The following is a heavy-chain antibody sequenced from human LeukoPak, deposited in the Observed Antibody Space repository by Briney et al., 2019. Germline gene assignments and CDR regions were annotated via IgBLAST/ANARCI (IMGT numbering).Heavy chain of an antibody. CDR1: GSSISSYY. CDR2: IYTSGST. CDR3: ARDSLTRNIGNYMDV. D-gene: IGHD1-14*01. J-gene: IGHJ6*03. Sequence: SETLSLTCTVSGSSISSYYWSWIRQPAGKGLEWIGRIYTSGSTNYNPSLKSRVTMSVDTSKNQFSLKLSSVTAADTAVYYCARDSLTRNIGNYMDVWGKGTTVTVSS. V-gene: IGHV4-4*07.